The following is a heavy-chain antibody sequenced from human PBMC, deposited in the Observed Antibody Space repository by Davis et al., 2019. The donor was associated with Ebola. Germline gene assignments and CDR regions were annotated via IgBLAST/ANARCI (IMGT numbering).Heavy chain of an antibody. CDR1: GFTFSSYA. D-gene: IGHD1-7*01. CDR2: ISYDGSNK. CDR3: ASRTIPDY. V-gene: IGHV3-30-3*01. Sequence: PGGSLRLSCAASGFTFSSYAMHWVRQAPGKGLEWVAVISYDGSNKYYADSVKGRFTISRDNSKNTLYLQMNSLRAEDTAVYYCASRTIPDYWGQGTLVTVSS. J-gene: IGHJ4*02.